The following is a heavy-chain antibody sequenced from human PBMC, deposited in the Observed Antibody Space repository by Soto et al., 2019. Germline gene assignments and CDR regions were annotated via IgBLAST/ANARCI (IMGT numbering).Heavy chain of an antibody. CDR1: GDSISSRSYY. Sequence: SETLSLTCTVTGDSISSRSYYWGWIRQPPGKGLEWIGSIYYSGSTYNNPSLRSRVSMSIDTSKDQFSLKLKSVTAADTALYFCARQRTSVVTQAYFDVWGQGSMVTVYS. CDR2: IYYSGST. D-gene: IGHD2-21*02. V-gene: IGHV4-39*01. J-gene: IGHJ4*02. CDR3: ARQRTSVVTQAYFDV.